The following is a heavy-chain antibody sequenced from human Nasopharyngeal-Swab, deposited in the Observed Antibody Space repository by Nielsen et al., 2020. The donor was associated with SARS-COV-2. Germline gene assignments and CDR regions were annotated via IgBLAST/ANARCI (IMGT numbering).Heavy chain of an antibody. D-gene: IGHD6-19*01. J-gene: IGHJ6*02. V-gene: IGHV3-30*18. CDR3: AKDQGSGWLQSYYYYYGMDV. CDR1: GFTFSSYG. Sequence: GGSLRLSCAASGFTFSSYGMHWVRQAPGKGLEWVEVISYDGSNKYYADSVKGRFTISRDNSKNTLYLQMNSLRAEDTAVYYCAKDQGSGWLQSYYYYYGMDVWGQGTTVTVSS. CDR2: ISYDGSNK.